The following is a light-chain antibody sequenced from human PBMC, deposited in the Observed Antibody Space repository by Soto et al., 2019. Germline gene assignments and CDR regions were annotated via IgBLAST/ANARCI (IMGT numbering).Light chain of an antibody. CDR1: NSDVGGSNY. CDR2: EVS. V-gene: IGLV2-14*01. J-gene: IGLJ1*01. CDR3: SSYTSSSTYV. Sequence: QSVLTQPASVSGSPGRSITISCPGTNSDVGGSNYVSWYQQLPGNVPKLMIYEVSNRPSGVSNRFSGSKSGNTASLTISGLQAEDEADYYCSSYTSSSTYVFGTGTKVTVL.